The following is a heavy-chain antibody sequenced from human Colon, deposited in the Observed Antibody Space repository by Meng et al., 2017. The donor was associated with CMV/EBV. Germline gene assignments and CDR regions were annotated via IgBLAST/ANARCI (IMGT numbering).Heavy chain of an antibody. CDR3: ARADPSIAMYYFDY. J-gene: IGHJ4*02. V-gene: IGHV4-59*13. D-gene: IGHD3-16*01. Sequence: SETLSLTCSVSGVAMSLYYWSWIRQSPGKGLEWIGNIYYTGSVKYNPSLKSRLTISVDTAKNQFSLKLSSVTAADTAIYFCARADPSIAMYYFDYWGPGTLVTVSS. CDR2: IYYTGSV. CDR1: GVAMSLYY.